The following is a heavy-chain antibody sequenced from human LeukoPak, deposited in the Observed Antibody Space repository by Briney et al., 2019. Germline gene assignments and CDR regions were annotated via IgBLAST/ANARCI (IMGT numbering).Heavy chain of an antibody. V-gene: IGHV1-18*04. CDR1: EYTFTGYY. Sequence: GASVKVSCKASEYTFTGYYIHWVRQAPGQGLEWMGWISAYNGNTNYAQKLQGRVTMTTDTSTSTAYMELRSLRSDDTAVYYCARVWYDFWSGYSSSYMDVWGKGTTVTVSS. J-gene: IGHJ6*03. CDR3: ARVWYDFWSGYSSSYMDV. CDR2: ISAYNGNT. D-gene: IGHD3-3*01.